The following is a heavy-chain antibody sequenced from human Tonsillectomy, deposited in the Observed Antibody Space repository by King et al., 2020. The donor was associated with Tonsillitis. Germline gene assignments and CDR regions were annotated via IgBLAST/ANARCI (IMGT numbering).Heavy chain of an antibody. CDR2: IYYNGKT. CDR1: GGSMNNNNYF. D-gene: IGHD3-10*01. J-gene: IGHJ3*02. CDR3: ARLTIGSGTRNYAFDI. Sequence: LQLQESGPGLVKPSETLSLTCSVSGGSMNNNNYFWGWIRQPPGKGLEYIGYIYYNGKTNNSPFLKSRVTISLDMSKNQFSLKIISVTAADTAVYYCARLTIGSGTRNYAFDIWGQGTMVTVSS. V-gene: IGHV4-39*07.